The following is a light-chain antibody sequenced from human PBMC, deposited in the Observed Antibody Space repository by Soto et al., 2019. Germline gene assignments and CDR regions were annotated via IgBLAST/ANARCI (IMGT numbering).Light chain of an antibody. J-gene: IGLJ3*02. CDR1: SSDVGV. Sequence: QSALTQPASVSGSPGQSITISCTGTSSDVGVSWYQQHPGKAPKLMIIDVSNRPSGVSHRFSGSKSGNTASLTISGLQAEDEADYYCSPYTSTSTVFAGGTKLTVL. CDR3: SPYTSTSTV. V-gene: IGLV2-14*03. CDR2: DVS.